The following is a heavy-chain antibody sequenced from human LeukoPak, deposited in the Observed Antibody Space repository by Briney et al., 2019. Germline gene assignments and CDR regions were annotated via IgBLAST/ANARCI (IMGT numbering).Heavy chain of an antibody. J-gene: IGHJ4*02. CDR1: GFTFNSYG. Sequence: GGSLRLSCAASGFTFNSYGMHWVRQAPGKGLEWVAFIRYDGSNKYYADSVKGRFTISRDNSKNTLYLQMNSLRAEDTAVYYCASDYYDSSGYFALGPFDYWGQGTLVTVSS. CDR3: ASDYYDSSGYFALGPFDY. V-gene: IGHV3-30*02. CDR2: IRYDGSNK. D-gene: IGHD3-22*01.